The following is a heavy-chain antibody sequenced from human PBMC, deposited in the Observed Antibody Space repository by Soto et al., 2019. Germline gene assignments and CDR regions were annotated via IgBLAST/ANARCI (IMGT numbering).Heavy chain of an antibody. CDR1: GGTFSSYA. Sequence: QVQLVQSGAEVKKPGSSVKVSCKASGGTFSSYAISWVRQAPGQGLEWMGGIIPIFCTANYAQKFQGKVTITADESTITAYRELSSLRSEDTAVYYCERSPGVEMATTYWGQGTLVTVSS. D-gene: IGHD5-12*01. V-gene: IGHV1-69*12. CDR2: IIPIFCTA. CDR3: ERSPGVEMATTY. J-gene: IGHJ4*02.